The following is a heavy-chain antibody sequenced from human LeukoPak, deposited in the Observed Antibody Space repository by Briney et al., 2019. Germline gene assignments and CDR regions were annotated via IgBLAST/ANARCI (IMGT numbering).Heavy chain of an antibody. CDR1: GFTFKTYS. D-gene: IGHD2-8*01. CDR3: AKDVRRCNGACT. Sequence: SGGSLRLSCAASGFTFKTYSMTWVRQAPGKGLEWVSSIYGSGQTTYYTDSVKGRFTTSRDNSKNTLSLQMNSLRVEDTAIYYCAKDVRRCNGACTWGQGTLVTVSS. J-gene: IGHJ5*02. CDR2: IYGSGQTT. V-gene: IGHV3-23*01.